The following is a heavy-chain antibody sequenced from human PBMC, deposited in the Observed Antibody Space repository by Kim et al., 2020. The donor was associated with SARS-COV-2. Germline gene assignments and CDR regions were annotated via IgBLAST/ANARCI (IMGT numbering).Heavy chain of an antibody. V-gene: IGHV3-23*01. CDR2: ASESGDIR. CDR3: VRLPAATRGMDA. Sequence: GGSLRLSCVGSGFTFSGYFILWVRQAPGKGLEWVAGASESGDIRYHADSVRGRFAISRDNSKNSVDLQMNSLRGEDSAIYYCVRLPAATRGMDAWGQGTT. CDR1: GFTFSGYF. D-gene: IGHD2-2*01. J-gene: IGHJ6*02.